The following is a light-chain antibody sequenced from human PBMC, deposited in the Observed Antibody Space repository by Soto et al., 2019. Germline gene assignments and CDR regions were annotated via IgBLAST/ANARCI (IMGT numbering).Light chain of an antibody. Sequence: QSALTQPASVSGSPGQSITISCTGTSSDVGGYNYVSWYQQHPGKAPKLMIYDVSNRPSGVSNRFSDSKSGNTASLTISGLQAEDEADYYCSSYTGSYTLVFGGGTELTVL. V-gene: IGLV2-14*01. CDR3: SSYTGSYTLV. J-gene: IGLJ2*01. CDR1: SSDVGGYNY. CDR2: DVS.